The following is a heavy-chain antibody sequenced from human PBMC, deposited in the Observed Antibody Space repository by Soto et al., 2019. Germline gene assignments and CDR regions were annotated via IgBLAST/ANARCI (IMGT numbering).Heavy chain of an antibody. V-gene: IGHV3-30-3*01. CDR3: ARDSSRYYSDRSGYSAHFDS. Sequence: QPGGSLRLSCAASGFIFSNYAMHWVRQAPGKGLEWVAVISYDESNDYYADSVKGRFTISRDNTKNTLYLQMNSLGPEDTAVYYCARDSSRYYSDRSGYSAHFDSWAPGTLLTVST. J-gene: IGHJ4*02. D-gene: IGHD3-22*01. CDR1: GFIFSNYA. CDR2: ISYDESND.